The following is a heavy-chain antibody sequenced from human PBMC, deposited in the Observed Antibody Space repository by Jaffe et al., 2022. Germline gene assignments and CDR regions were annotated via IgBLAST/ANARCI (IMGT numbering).Heavy chain of an antibody. CDR1: GFTFSSYA. CDR3: AKDPQYTSAWHLDY. J-gene: IGHJ4*02. D-gene: IGHD6-19*01. CDR2: ISGSGGST. Sequence: EVQLLESGGGLVQPGGSLRLSCAASGFTFSSYAMTWVRQAPGKGLEWVSAISGSGGSTYYADSVKGRFTISRDNSKNTLYLQMNSLRAEDTAVYYCAKDPQYTSAWHLDYWGQGTLVTVSS. V-gene: IGHV3-23*01.